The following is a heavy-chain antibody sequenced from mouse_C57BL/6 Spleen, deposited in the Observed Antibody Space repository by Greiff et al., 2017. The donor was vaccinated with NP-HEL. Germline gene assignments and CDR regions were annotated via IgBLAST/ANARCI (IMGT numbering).Heavy chain of an antibody. CDR3: ARAELYFDY. V-gene: IGHV3-6*01. Sequence: EVQLVESGPGLVKPSQSLSLTCSVTGYSITSGYYWNWIRQFPGNKLEWMGYISYDGSNNYNPSLKNRISITRDTSKNQFFLKLNSVTTEDTATYYCARAELYFDYWGQGTTLTVSS. CDR1: GYSITSGYY. CDR2: ISYDGSN. J-gene: IGHJ2*01.